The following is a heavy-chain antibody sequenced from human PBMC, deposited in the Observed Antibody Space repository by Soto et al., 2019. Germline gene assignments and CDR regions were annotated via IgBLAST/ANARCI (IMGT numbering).Heavy chain of an antibody. Sequence: SETLSLTCAVYGGSFSGYYWSWIRQPPGKGLEWIGEINHSGSTNYNPSLKSRVTISVDTSKNQFSLKLSSVTAADTAVYYCARGRYSSSWYRVNYYYYYGMDVWGQGTTVTVSS. CDR3: ARGRYSSSWYRVNYYYYYGMDV. V-gene: IGHV4-34*01. CDR2: INHSGST. J-gene: IGHJ6*02. D-gene: IGHD6-13*01. CDR1: GGSFSGYY.